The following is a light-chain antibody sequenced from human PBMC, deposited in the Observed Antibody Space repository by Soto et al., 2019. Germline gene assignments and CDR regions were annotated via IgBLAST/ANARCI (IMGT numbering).Light chain of an antibody. CDR2: LGS. J-gene: IGKJ1*01. Sequence: DIVMTQSPLSLPVTPGEPASISCRSSQSLLHSSGNNYLDWYLQKPGQCPQLLIYLGSNRACGVPDRFSGSGSGTYFTLIISRVEAENVGVYYWQQSLQSLRTFGQGTKVEI. CDR1: QSLLHSSGNNY. CDR3: QQSLQSLRT. V-gene: IGKV2-28*01.